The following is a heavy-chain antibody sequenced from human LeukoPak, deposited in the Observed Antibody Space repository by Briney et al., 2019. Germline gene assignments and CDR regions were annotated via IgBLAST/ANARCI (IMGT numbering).Heavy chain of an antibody. CDR3: AREISMFVNAFDL. D-gene: IGHD3-10*02. CDR2: IWYDGSNK. J-gene: IGHJ3*01. CDR1: GFTFSNSG. V-gene: IGHV3-33*01. Sequence: SGGSLRLSCAASGFTFSNSGMHWVRQAPGKGLEWVAVIWYDGSNKYYADAVKGRFIISRDNSKNTVHLQMNSLRVEDASVYYCAREISMFVNAFDLWGQGTLVAVSS.